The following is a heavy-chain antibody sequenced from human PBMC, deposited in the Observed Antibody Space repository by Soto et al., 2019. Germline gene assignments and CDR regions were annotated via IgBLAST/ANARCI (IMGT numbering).Heavy chain of an antibody. CDR3: ARVGTTRYSYGMDV. J-gene: IGHJ6*02. D-gene: IGHD1-1*01. CDR1: GYTFTSYA. V-gene: IGHV1-3*01. CDR2: INAGNGNT. Sequence: QVQLVQSGAEVKKPGASVKVSCKASGYTFTSYAMHWVRQAPGQSLEWMGWINAGNGNTKYSQKFQGRVTITRDTAASTAYMELSSLRSEDTVVYYCARVGTTRYSYGMDVWGQGTTVTVSS.